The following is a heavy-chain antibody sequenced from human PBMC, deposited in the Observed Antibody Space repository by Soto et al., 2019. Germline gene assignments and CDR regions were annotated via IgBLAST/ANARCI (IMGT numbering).Heavy chain of an antibody. V-gene: IGHV3-74*01. CDR1: GFSFSSYW. D-gene: IGHD2-8*02. CDR2: INTDGSST. J-gene: IGHJ3*01. Sequence: EVQLVESGGGLVQPGGSLRLSCADSGFSFSSYWMHWLRQGPEKGLVWVSRINTDGSSTNYADSVKGRFTIPRDNAKSTLYLQMNSLRAEDTAVYYCARSPGGYYTGWGQGTVVTVSS. CDR3: ARSPGGYYTG.